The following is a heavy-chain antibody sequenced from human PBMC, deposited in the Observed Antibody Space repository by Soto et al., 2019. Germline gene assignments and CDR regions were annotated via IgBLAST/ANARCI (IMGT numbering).Heavy chain of an antibody. CDR1: GFTFGNYA. CDR3: AREGSTSWLYYFDY. V-gene: IGHV3-23*01. Sequence: EVQLLESGGGLVQPGGSLRLSCAASGFTFGNYAINWVRQAPGKGLEGVSAISRSGSGIYYADSVAGWFTVSRDNSKNTLFLQMDSLRAEDTAVYYCAREGSTSWLYYFDYWGQGTPVTVSS. J-gene: IGHJ4*02. D-gene: IGHD6-13*01. CDR2: ISRSGSGI.